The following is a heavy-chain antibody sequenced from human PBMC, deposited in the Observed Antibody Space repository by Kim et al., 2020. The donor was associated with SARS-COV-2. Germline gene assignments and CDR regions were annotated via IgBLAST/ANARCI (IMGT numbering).Heavy chain of an antibody. J-gene: IGHJ4*02. V-gene: IGHV1-69*13. CDR3: ARGLVGATFGNFDY. CDR2: IIPIFGTS. Sequence: SVKVSCKASGGTFSSYAISWVRQAPGQGLEWLGGIIPIFGTSNYAQKFQGRVTITSDESTSTAYMELSSLRSEDTAVYYCARGLVGATFGNFDYWGQGTLVTVSS. D-gene: IGHD1-26*01. CDR1: GGTFSSYA.